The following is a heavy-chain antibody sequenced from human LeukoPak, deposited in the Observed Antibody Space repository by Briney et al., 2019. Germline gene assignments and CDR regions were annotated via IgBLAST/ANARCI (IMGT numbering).Heavy chain of an antibody. V-gene: IGHV1-69*13. D-gene: IGHD6-13*01. CDR3: ARTEQQRHLLDY. Sequence: ASVKVSCKASGGTFSSYAISWVRQAPGQGLEWMGGIIPIFGTANYAQKFQGRVTITADESTSTAYMELSSLRSEDTAVYYCARTEQQRHLLDYWGQGTLVTVSS. CDR1: GGTFSSYA. J-gene: IGHJ4*02. CDR2: IIPIFGTA.